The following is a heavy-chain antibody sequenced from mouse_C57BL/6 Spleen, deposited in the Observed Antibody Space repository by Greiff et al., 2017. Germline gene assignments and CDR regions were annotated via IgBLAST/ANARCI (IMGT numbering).Heavy chain of an antibody. D-gene: IGHD1-1*01. CDR2: IYPRSGNT. J-gene: IGHJ2*01. Sequence: VQLQQSGAELARPGASVKLSCKASGYTFTSYGISWVKQRTGQGLEWIGEIYPRSGNTYYNEKFKGKATLTADKSSSTAYMELRSLTSEDSAVYFCAEVAHFDYWGQGTTLTVSS. CDR3: AEVAHFDY. V-gene: IGHV1-81*01. CDR1: GYTFTSYG.